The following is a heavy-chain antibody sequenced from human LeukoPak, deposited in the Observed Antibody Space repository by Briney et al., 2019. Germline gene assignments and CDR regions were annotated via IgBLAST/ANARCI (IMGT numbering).Heavy chain of an antibody. V-gene: IGHV4-4*07. D-gene: IGHD6-6*01. CDR2: IYTSGST. Sequence: SETLSLTCTVSGGSISSYYWSWIRQPAGKGLEWIGRIYTSGSTNYNPSLKSRVTMSVDTSKNQFSLKLSSMTAADTAVYYCARGGPEYSSPSGDYWGQGTLVTVSS. J-gene: IGHJ4*02. CDR1: GGSISSYY. CDR3: ARGGPEYSSPSGDY.